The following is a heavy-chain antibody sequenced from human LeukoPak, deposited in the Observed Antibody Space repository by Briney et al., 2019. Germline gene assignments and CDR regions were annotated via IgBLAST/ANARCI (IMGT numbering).Heavy chain of an antibody. D-gene: IGHD6-13*01. Sequence: SETLSLTCTVSGGSISSYYWSWIRQPPGKGLEWIGYIYYSGSTNYNPSLKSRVTISVDTSKNQFSLKLSSVTAADTAVYYCARLQLASFFDYWGQGTLVTVSS. CDR2: IYYSGST. V-gene: IGHV4-59*01. CDR3: ARLQLASFFDY. J-gene: IGHJ4*02. CDR1: GGSISSYY.